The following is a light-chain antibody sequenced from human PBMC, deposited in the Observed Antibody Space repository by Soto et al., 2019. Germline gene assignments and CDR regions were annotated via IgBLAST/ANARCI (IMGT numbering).Light chain of an antibody. CDR3: AAWDDSLNGWV. V-gene: IGLV1-44*01. J-gene: IGLJ3*02. CDR1: SSNIGSTT. Sequence: QSVLTQPPSASGTPGQRVTISCSGGSSNIGSTTANWYQHLPGTAPKLLIYSNNQRPSGVPDRFSGSKSGTSASLAIRGLQSEDEGDYYCAAWDDSLNGWVFGGGTQLTVL. CDR2: SNN.